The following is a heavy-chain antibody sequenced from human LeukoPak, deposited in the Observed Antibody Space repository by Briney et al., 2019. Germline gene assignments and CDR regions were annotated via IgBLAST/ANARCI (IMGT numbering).Heavy chain of an antibody. CDR1: GYTFTSYA. D-gene: IGHD3-3*01. CDR2: INAGNGNT. V-gene: IGHV1-3*01. CDR3: ARFSGVLRFCRCMDV. J-gene: IGHJ6*02. Sequence: SVNVSCKASGYTFTSYAMHWVRQAPGQRLEWMGWINAGNGNTKYSQKFQGRVTITRDTSASTAYMELSSLRSEDTAVYYCARFSGVLRFCRCMDVWGQGTTVTVSS.